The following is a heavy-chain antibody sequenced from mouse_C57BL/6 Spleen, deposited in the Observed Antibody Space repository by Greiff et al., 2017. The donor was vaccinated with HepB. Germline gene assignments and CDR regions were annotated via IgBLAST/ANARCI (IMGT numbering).Heavy chain of an antibody. CDR3: VRPGIYYGNYDGYFDV. V-gene: IGHV10-1*01. CDR1: GFSFNTYA. D-gene: IGHD2-1*01. J-gene: IGHJ1*03. CDR2: IRSKSNNYAT. Sequence: EVQLQQSGGGLVQPKGSLKLSCAASGFSFNTYAMNWVRQAPGKGLEWVARIRSKSNNYATYYADSVKDRFTISRDDSESMLYLQMNNLKTEDTAMYYCVRPGIYYGNYDGYFDVWGTGTTVTVSS.